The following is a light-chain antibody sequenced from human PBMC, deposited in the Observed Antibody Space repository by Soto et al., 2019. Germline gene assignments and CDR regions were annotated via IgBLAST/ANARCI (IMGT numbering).Light chain of an antibody. CDR3: QQYGSSPLIS. J-gene: IGKJ5*01. V-gene: IGKV3-20*01. Sequence: EIVLTQSPGTLSLSPGERATLSCKTSQTSGSNFLAWYQHKPGQAPRLLIYASSNRATGIPDRFSGSGSGRDFTLTISGLEPEDFAVYYCQQYGSSPLISFGQGTRLEIK. CDR1: QTSGSNF. CDR2: ASS.